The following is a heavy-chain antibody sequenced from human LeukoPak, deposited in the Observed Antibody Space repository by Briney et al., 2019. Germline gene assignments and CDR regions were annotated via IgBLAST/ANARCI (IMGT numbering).Heavy chain of an antibody. V-gene: IGHV3-21*01. D-gene: IGHD3-10*01. CDR1: GFTFSSYS. CDR3: ARAFGGADQFDY. Sequence: GGSLRLSCAASGFTFSSYSMNWVRQAPGKGLEWVSSISSSSSCIYYADSVKGRFTISRDNAKNSLYLQMNSLRAEDTAVYYCARAFGGADQFDYWGQGTLVTVSS. CDR2: ISSSSSCI. J-gene: IGHJ4*02.